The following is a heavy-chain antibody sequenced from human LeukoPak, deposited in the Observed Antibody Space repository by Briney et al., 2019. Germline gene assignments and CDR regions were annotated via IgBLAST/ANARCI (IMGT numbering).Heavy chain of an antibody. CDR2: IGRSGFTT. J-gene: IGHJ6*03. CDR3: AKVPARYYYYYYYMDV. Sequence: GGSLRLSCAASGFTFSSYAMHWVRQAPGKGLEWVSAIGRSGFTTYYADSVKGRFTISRDNSKNTLYLQMNSLRAEDTAVYYCAKVPARYYYYYYYMDVWGKGTTVTVSS. V-gene: IGHV3-23*01. D-gene: IGHD2-2*01. CDR1: GFTFSSYA.